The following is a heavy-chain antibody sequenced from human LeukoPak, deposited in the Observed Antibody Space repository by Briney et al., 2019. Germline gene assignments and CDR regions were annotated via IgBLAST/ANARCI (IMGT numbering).Heavy chain of an antibody. V-gene: IGHV3-48*03. CDR2: ISSSGSTI. J-gene: IGHJ3*02. CDR1: GFTFSSYE. Sequence: PGGSLRLSCAASGFTFSSYEMNWVRQAPGKGLEWVSYISSSGSTIYYADSVKGRFTISRDNAKNSLYLQMNSLRAEDTALYYCAREMATAIVAFDIWGQGTMVTVSS. D-gene: IGHD5-24*01. CDR3: AREMATAIVAFDI.